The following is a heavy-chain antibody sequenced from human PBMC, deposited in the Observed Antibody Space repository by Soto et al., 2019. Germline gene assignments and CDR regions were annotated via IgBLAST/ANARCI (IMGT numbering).Heavy chain of an antibody. CDR1: GGSIISYY. D-gene: IGHD3-22*01. V-gene: IGHV4-59*01. CDR3: ARFGPNYYDSSGYYSSTYYFDY. Sequence: SETLSLTCTVSGGSIISYYWSWIRQPPGKGLEWIGYIYYSGSTNYNPSLKSRVTISVDTSKNQFSLKLSSVTAADTAVYYCARFGPNYYDSSGYYSSTYYFDYWGQGTLVTVSS. CDR2: IYYSGST. J-gene: IGHJ4*02.